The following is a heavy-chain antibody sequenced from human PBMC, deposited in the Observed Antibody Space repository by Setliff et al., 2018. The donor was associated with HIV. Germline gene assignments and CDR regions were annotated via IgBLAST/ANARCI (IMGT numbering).Heavy chain of an antibody. CDR1: SGSISSSSYY. D-gene: IGHD2-15*01. CDR2: IYYSGST. CDR3: ARVSITYWYSIPTFYYYYMDV. V-gene: IGHV4-39*01. Sequence: ETLSLTCTVSSGSISSSSYYWGWIRQPPGKGLEWIGSIYYSGSTYYKPSLKSRVTISVDTSKNQFSLKLRSVTAADTAVYYCARVSITYWYSIPTFYYYYMDVWGKGTKVTVSS. J-gene: IGHJ6*03.